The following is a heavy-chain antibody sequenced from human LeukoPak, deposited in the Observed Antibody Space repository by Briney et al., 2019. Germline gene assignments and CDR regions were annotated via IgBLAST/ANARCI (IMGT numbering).Heavy chain of an antibody. Sequence: PGGSLRLSCAASGFTFSSYEMNWVRQAPGKGLEWASYISSSGSTIYYADSAKGRFTISRDNAKNSLYLQMNSLRAEDTAVYYCARGYSGYDVIDYWGQGTLVTVSS. D-gene: IGHD5-12*01. J-gene: IGHJ4*02. CDR1: GFTFSSYE. CDR3: ARGYSGYDVIDY. CDR2: ISSSGSTI. V-gene: IGHV3-48*03.